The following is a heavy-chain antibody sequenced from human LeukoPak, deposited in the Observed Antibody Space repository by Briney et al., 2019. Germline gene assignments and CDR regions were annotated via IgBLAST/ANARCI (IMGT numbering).Heavy chain of an antibody. CDR3: AKDVAYSYYYDSGGSDGRYYGMDV. J-gene: IGHJ6*02. CDR2: VSGSGGST. D-gene: IGHD3-22*01. Sequence: GGSLRLSCVPSGFSFSNYAMSWVRQAPGKGLEWVCSVSGSGGSTHYVDSVKGRFTISRDKTKNTLYLQMNSLRAEDTAVYYCAKDVAYSYYYDSGGSDGRYYGMDVWGQGTTVTVSS. V-gene: IGHV3-23*01. CDR1: GFSFSNYA.